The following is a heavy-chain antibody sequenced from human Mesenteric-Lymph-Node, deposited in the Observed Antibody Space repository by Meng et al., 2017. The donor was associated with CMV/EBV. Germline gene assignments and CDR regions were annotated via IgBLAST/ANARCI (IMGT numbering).Heavy chain of an antibody. D-gene: IGHD1-26*01. Sequence: SVKVSCKASGGTFSSYAIDWVRQAPGQGLEWMGGIIPLIDIPDYAQKFQGRVTMTSDTSISTAYMELNRLRSDDTAVYFCAREGDNSGSFFPDAFDIWGQGTMVTVSS. CDR3: AREGDNSGSFFPDAFDI. CDR2: IIPLIDIP. V-gene: IGHV1-69*10. J-gene: IGHJ3*02. CDR1: GGTFSSYA.